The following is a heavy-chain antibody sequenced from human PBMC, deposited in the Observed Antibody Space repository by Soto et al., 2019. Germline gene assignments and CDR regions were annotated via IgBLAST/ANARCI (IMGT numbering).Heavy chain of an antibody. V-gene: IGHV4-34*01. D-gene: IGHD5-18*01. CDR3: ARGGGYSYHLYGMDV. Sequence: PSETLSLTCAVYGGSFSGYYWIWIRQPPGKGLEWIGEVEHNGNTNYNPSFTSRVTISLNMSKNQFSLKLTSVTAADTAVYYCARGGGYSYHLYGMDVWGLGTTVTVSS. CDR1: GGSFSGYY. J-gene: IGHJ6*02. CDR2: VEHNGNT.